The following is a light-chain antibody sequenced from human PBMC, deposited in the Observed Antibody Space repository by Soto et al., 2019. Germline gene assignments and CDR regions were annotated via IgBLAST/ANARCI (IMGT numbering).Light chain of an antibody. CDR3: SSYTSSRAYA. CDR2: EVS. Sequence: QSALTQPASVSGSPGQSITISCTGTSSDVGGYNYVSWYQQQSGKAPKLMIHEVSNRPSGVSNRFSGSKSGNTASLTISGLQPEYEADYYCSSYTSSRAYAFGSGNKVTV. V-gene: IGLV2-14*01. J-gene: IGLJ1*01. CDR1: SSDVGGYNY.